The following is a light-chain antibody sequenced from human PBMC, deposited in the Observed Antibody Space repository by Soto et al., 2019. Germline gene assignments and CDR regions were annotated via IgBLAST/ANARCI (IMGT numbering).Light chain of an antibody. V-gene: IGLV2-8*01. CDR3: SSYAGSNHSRYV. J-gene: IGLJ1*01. CDR2: EVS. Sequence: QSALTQPPSASGSPGQSVTISCTGTSSDVGGYNYVSWYQQHPGKAPKLMIYEVSKRPSGVPDRFSGSKSGNTASLTVSGLQAEDEADYYCSSYAGSNHSRYVFGTGTKVTVL. CDR1: SSDVGGYNY.